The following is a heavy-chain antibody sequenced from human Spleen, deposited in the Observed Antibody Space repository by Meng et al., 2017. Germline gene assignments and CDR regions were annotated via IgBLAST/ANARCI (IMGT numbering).Heavy chain of an antibody. V-gene: IGHV1-46*01. J-gene: IGHJ4*02. Sequence: QGQLVQYGTEVKKPGASVKVSCKASGYTFTSYNMHWVRQAPGQGLEWMGIINPYGGSTTYAQKFQGRVTMTRETSTSTVYMELSSLTSEDTALYYCARVVYNGWYYFDYWGQGTLVTVSS. CDR3: ARVVYNGWYYFDY. CDR1: GYTFTSYN. CDR2: INPYGGST. D-gene: IGHD6-19*01.